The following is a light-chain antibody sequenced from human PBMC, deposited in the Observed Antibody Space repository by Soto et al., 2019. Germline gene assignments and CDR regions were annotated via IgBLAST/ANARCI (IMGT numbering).Light chain of an antibody. CDR1: SSNIGSNT. Sequence: QSVVTQPPSASGTPGQRVTISCSGGSSNIGSNTVNWYHQLPGTAPKVLIYSNNQRPSGVPVRFSGSKSGTSASLAISGLQSEDEADYYCAAWDDSLNADVFGTGTKVTVL. CDR2: SNN. V-gene: IGLV1-44*01. J-gene: IGLJ1*01. CDR3: AAWDDSLNADV.